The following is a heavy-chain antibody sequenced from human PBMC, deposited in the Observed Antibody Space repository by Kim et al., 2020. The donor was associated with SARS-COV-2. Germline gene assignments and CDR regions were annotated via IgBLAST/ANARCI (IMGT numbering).Heavy chain of an antibody. CDR3: ARGRAGVVPSPVLGLGPYYHYYAMDV. D-gene: IGHD3-3*01. V-gene: IGHV4-34*01. J-gene: IGHJ6*02. CDR2: INHSGST. Sequence: SETLSLTCAVYGGSFSEHTWGWIRQPPNKGLEWIGEINHSGSTNVSPSLKSRITISVDTSKSQFSLRLKSMTATDAAVYYCARGRAGVVPSPVLGLGPYYHYYAMDVWGRGTPVAVSS. CDR1: GGSFSEHT.